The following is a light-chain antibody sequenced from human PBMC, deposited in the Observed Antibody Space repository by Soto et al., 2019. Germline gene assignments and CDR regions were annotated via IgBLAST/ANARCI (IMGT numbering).Light chain of an antibody. V-gene: IGKV1-39*01. CDR1: QSISSY. CDR2: AAS. J-gene: IGKJ5*01. CDR3: QQYGSAIT. Sequence: IQMTQSPSSLSASVGDRVTITCRASQSISSYLNWYQLKPGKAPKLLIYAASSLQSGVPSRFSGSGSGTDFTLTISRLEPEDFAVYYCQQYGSAITFGQGTRLRIK.